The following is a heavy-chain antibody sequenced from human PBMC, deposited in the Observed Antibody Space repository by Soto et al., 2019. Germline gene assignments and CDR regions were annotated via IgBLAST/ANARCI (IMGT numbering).Heavy chain of an antibody. D-gene: IGHD1-26*01. CDR2: LYYSGST. J-gene: IGHJ6*02. CDR1: GGSISSYY. V-gene: IGHV4-59*06. Sequence: SETLSLTCTLSGGSISSYYWSWIRQHPGKGLEWIGYLYYSGSTYYNPSLKSRVTISVDTSKNQFSLKLSPVTAADTAVYYCASGTEVSPSWDVWGQGTTVTVSS. CDR3: ASGTEVSPSWDV.